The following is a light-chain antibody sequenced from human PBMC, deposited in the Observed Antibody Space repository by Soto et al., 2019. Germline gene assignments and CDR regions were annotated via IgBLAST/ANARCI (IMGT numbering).Light chain of an antibody. J-gene: IGLJ1*01. CDR2: DGS. Sequence: QSALTQPASVSGSPGQSITISCTGTSSDVGSYNLVSWYQQHPGKAPKLMIFDGSQRPSGVPDRFSGSTSGNAASLTISGLQAEDEADYYCCSYAGSYIFGSGTKVTVL. CDR3: CSYAGSYI. CDR1: SSDVGSYNL. V-gene: IGLV2-23*01.